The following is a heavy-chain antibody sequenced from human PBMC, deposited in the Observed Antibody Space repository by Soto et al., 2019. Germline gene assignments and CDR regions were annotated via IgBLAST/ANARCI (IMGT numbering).Heavy chain of an antibody. D-gene: IGHD4-17*01. CDR2: ISAYSGNT. J-gene: IGHJ4*01. CDR3: ARVVKAGDYGDYGRYYFDY. CDR1: GYTFTTYG. Sequence: QVQLVQSGAEVKKPGASVKVSCKASGYTFTTYGITWVRQAPGQGLEWMGWISAYSGNTNYAQKLQGRLTVTTDTSTNTAHMDLRSLRSDDTAVYYCARVVKAGDYGDYGRYYFDYWGHGTLVTVSS. V-gene: IGHV1-18*04.